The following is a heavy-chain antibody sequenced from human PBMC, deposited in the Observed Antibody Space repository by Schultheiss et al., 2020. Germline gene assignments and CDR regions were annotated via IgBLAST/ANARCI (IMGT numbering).Heavy chain of an antibody. CDR2: IWYDGSNK. V-gene: IGHV3-33*01. Sequence: GGSLRLSCAASGFTFNTYVMYWVRQAPGKGLEWVAVIWYDGSNKYYADSVKGRFTISRDNSKNTLYLQMNSLRAGDTAVYYCARGTFCNSTSCYVERRDFDPWGQGTLVTVSS. D-gene: IGHD2-2*01. J-gene: IGHJ5*02. CDR3: ARGTFCNSTSCYVERRDFDP. CDR1: GFTFNTYV.